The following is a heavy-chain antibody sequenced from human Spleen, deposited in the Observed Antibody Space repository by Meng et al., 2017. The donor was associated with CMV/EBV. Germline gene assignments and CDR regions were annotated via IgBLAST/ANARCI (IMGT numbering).Heavy chain of an antibody. CDR1: SFLSSVYS. CDR3: ARLILRPRWVQPYYFHN. J-gene: IGHJ4*02. V-gene: IGHV4-39*01. Sequence: SFLSSVYSWGWIRQTPGKGLEWIANLYYTGSIYYNPSLKSRVTTSVDTSKNQFSLKLSSVTAADTAVYYCARLILRPRWVQPYYFHNWGQGTLVTVSS. D-gene: IGHD5-24*01. CDR2: LYYTGSI.